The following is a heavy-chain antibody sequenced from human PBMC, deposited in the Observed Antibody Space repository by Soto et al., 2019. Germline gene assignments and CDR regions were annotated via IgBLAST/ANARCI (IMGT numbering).Heavy chain of an antibody. D-gene: IGHD4-17*01. V-gene: IGHV1-69*01. CDR3: ARADGEGPHYYYYYGMDV. CDR2: IIPIFGTA. J-gene: IGHJ6*02. CDR1: GGTFSSYA. Sequence: QVQLVQSGAEVKKPGSSVKVSCKASGGTFSSYAISWVRQAPGQGLEWMGGIIPIFGTANYAQKFQGRVTITADETTSTAYMELSSLRSEDTAVYYCARADGEGPHYYYYYGMDVWGQGTTVTVSS.